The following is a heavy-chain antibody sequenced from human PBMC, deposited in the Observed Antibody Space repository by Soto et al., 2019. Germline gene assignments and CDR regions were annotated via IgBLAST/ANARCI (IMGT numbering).Heavy chain of an antibody. V-gene: IGHV1-46*01. CDR3: ARAFRRGYCSSTSCSRFDP. D-gene: IGHD2-2*01. CDR2: INPSGGST. J-gene: IGHJ5*02. CDR1: GYTFTSYY. Sequence: ASVKVSCKASGYTFTSYYMHCVRQAPGQGLGEMGIINPSGGSTSYAQKFQGRVTMTRDTSTSTVYMELSSLRSEDTAVYYCARAFRRGYCSSTSCSRFDPWGQGTLVTVSS.